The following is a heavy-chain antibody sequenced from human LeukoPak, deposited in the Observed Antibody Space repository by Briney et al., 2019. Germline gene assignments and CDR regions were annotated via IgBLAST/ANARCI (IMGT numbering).Heavy chain of an antibody. V-gene: IGHV3-30-3*01. CDR1: GFTFSSYA. J-gene: IGHJ4*02. CDR3: VVTAHSTGFDY. D-gene: IGHD2-21*02. Sequence: PGGSLRLSCAASGFTFSSYAMHWVRQAPGKGLEWVAVISYDGSNKYYADSVKGRFTISRDNSKNTLYLQMNSLRAEDTAVYYCVVTAHSTGFDYWGQGTLVTVSS. CDR2: ISYDGSNK.